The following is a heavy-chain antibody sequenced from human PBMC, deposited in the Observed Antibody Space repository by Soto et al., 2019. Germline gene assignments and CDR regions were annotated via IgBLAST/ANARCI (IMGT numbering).Heavy chain of an antibody. J-gene: IGHJ5*02. D-gene: IGHD2-2*02. Sequence: SETLSLTCTVSGGSISSSSYYWGWIRQPPGKGLEWIGSIYYSGSTYYNPSLKSRVTISVDTSKNQFSLKLSSVTAADTAVYYCAKHIVVVPAAISWWFDPWGQGTLVTAPQ. CDR3: AKHIVVVPAAISWWFDP. CDR2: IYYSGST. CDR1: GGSISSSSYY. V-gene: IGHV4-39*01.